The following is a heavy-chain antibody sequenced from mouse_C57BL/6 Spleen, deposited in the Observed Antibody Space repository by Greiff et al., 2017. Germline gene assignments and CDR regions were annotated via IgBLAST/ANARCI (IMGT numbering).Heavy chain of an antibody. CDR2: ISDGGSYT. V-gene: IGHV5-4*01. D-gene: IGHD1-1*01. Sequence: EVMLVESGGGLVKPGGSLKLSCAASGFTFSSYAMSWVRQTPEKRLEWVATISDGGSYTYYPDNVKGRFTISRDNAKNNLYLQMSHLKSEDTAMYYCARDKRAGLRSYAMDYWGQGTSVTVSS. CDR3: ARDKRAGLRSYAMDY. J-gene: IGHJ4*01. CDR1: GFTFSSYA.